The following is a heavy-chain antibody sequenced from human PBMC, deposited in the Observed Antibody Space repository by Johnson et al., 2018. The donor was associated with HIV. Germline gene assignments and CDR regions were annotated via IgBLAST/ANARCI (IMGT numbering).Heavy chain of an antibody. CDR2: IWYDGSNK. CDR1: RFTFSSYA. J-gene: IGHJ3*02. Sequence: QVQLVESGGGVVQPGRSLRLSCAASRFTFSSYAMHWVRQAPGKGLEWVAVIWYDGSNKYYVDSVKGRFTISRDNSKNTLSLQMNSLRAEDTAVYYCTKMGALGAFDIWGQGTMVTVSS. CDR3: TKMGALGAFDI. V-gene: IGHV3-30*18. D-gene: IGHD3-16*01.